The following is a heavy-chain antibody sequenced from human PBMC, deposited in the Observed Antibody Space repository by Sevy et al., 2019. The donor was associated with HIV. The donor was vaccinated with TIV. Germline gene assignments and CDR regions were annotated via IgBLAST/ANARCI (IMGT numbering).Heavy chain of an antibody. J-gene: IGHJ6*02. CDR1: GFTFSSYS. V-gene: IGHV3-21*01. Sequence: GGSLRLSCAASGFTFSSYSMNWVRQAPGKGLEWVSSISSSSSYIYYADSVKGRFTISRDNAKNSLYLQMNSLRDEDTAVYYCARDRGRYYYYGMDVWGQGTTVTVSS. CDR2: ISSSSSYI. CDR3: ARDRGRYYYYGMDV. D-gene: IGHD3-10*01.